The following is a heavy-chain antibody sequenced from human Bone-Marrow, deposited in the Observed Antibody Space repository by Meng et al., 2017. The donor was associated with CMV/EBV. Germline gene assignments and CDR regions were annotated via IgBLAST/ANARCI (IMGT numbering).Heavy chain of an antibody. J-gene: IGHJ4*02. V-gene: IGHV3-30*04. CDR3: AREVTQSAPHNYFEY. CDR2: ISYDGSNK. CDR1: GFTFSSYA. Sequence: GESLKISCQASGFTFSSYAMHWVRQAPGKGLEWVAVISYDGSNKYYAASVQGRFTISRDNSKNTPYLQMNSLRAEDTAVYYCAREVTQSAPHNYFEYWGQGTLVTVSS. D-gene: IGHD1-14*01.